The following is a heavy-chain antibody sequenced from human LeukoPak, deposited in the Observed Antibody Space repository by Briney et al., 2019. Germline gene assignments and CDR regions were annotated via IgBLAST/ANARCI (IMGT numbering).Heavy chain of an antibody. Sequence: GGSLRLSCAASGFTFSSYAMSWVRQAPGKGLEGVSAISGSGGSTYYAGSVKGRFTISRDNSKNTLYLQMNSLRAEDTAVYYCAKVGWVPPGYYYSYMAVWGNGPTVTVPS. V-gene: IGHV3-23*01. CDR2: ISGSGGST. CDR1: GFTFSSYA. J-gene: IGHJ6*03. CDR3: AKVGWVPPGYYYSYMAV. D-gene: IGHD1-26*01.